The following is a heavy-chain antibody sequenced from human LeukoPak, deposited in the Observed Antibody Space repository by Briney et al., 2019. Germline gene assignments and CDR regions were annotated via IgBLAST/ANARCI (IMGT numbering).Heavy chain of an antibody. D-gene: IGHD1-14*01. CDR3: ARGEPPPWVAPNFDY. Sequence: SETLSLTCGVYGGSFSGYYWSWIRQPPGKGLEWIGEINHSGSTNYNPSLKSRVTISVDTSKNQFSLKLSSVTAADTAVYYCARGEPPPWVAPNFDYWGQGTLVTVSS. V-gene: IGHV4-34*01. J-gene: IGHJ4*02. CDR1: GGSFSGYY. CDR2: INHSGST.